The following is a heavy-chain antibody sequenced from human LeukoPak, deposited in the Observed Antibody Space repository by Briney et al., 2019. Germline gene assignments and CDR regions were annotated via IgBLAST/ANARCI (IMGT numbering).Heavy chain of an antibody. V-gene: IGHV1-2*02. CDR1: GYTSLDYY. Sequence: ASVKVSCKASGYTSLDYYMHWVRQAPGQGLEWMGWINPNSGGTNYAQKFQGRVTVTRDTSISTVYMDLSGLTSDDTAMYYCARVRPCSTATCYRWFDPWGQGTLVTVSS. CDR2: INPNSGGT. CDR3: ARVRPCSTATCYRWFDP. J-gene: IGHJ5*02. D-gene: IGHD2-2*01.